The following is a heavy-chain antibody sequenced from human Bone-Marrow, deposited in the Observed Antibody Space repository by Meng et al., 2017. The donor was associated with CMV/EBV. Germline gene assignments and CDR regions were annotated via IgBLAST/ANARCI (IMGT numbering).Heavy chain of an antibody. CDR2: INSDRSST. Sequence: GESLKISCAASGFTFSSYWMHWVRQAPGKGLVWVSRINSDRSSTSYADSVKGRFTISRDNAKNTLYLQMNSLRAEDTAVYYCARDYDWLSAYYFDYWGQGTLVTVSS. CDR3: ARDYDWLSAYYFDY. V-gene: IGHV3-74*01. D-gene: IGHD3-9*01. CDR1: GFTFSSYW. J-gene: IGHJ4*02.